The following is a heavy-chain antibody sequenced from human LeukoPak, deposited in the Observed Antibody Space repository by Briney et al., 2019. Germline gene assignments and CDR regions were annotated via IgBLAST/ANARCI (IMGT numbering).Heavy chain of an antibody. V-gene: IGHV1-69*05. CDR1: GGTFSSYA. J-gene: IGHJ6*02. CDR3: AKDITPRYSSDWYAHYGMDV. D-gene: IGHD6-19*01. CDR2: IIPIFGTA. Sequence: ASVKVSCKASGGTFSSYAISWVRQAPGQGLEWMGGIIPIFGTANYAQKFQGRVTITTDESTSTAYMELSSLRSEDTALYYCAKDITPRYSSDWYAHYGMDVWGQGTTVTVSS.